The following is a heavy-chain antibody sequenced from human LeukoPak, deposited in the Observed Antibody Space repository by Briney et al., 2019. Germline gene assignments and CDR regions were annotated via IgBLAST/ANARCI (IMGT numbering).Heavy chain of an antibody. J-gene: IGHJ4*02. V-gene: IGHV3-23*01. D-gene: IGHD3-22*01. CDR2: ISGSGGST. CDR3: AKDPAGYYDSSGYYYMYYFDY. CDR1: GFTFSSYW. Sequence: GGSLRLSCAASGFTFSSYWMSWVRQAPGKGLEWVSAISGSGGSTYYADSVKGRFTISRDNSKNTLYLQMNSLRAEDTAVYYCAKDPAGYYDSSGYYYMYYFDYWGQGTLVTVSS.